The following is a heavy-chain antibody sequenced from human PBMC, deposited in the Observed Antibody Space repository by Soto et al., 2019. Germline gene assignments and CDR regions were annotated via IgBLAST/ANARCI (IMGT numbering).Heavy chain of an antibody. Sequence: EVQLVESGGGLVQPGGSLKLSCAASGFTFSGSAMHWVRQASGKGLEWVGRIRSKANSYATAYAASVQGRFTVSRDDSNNAAYLQLSSLKTEDTAVYYCTPEGAGFDYWGQGTLVTVSS. CDR3: TPEGAGFDY. D-gene: IGHD1-26*01. CDR1: GFTFSGSA. J-gene: IGHJ4*02. CDR2: IRSKANSYAT. V-gene: IGHV3-73*02.